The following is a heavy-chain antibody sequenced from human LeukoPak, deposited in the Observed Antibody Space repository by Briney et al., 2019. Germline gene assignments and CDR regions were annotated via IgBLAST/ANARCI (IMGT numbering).Heavy chain of an antibody. CDR1: GFTFSSYA. J-gene: IGHJ4*02. CDR2: ISGGGSST. Sequence: HSGGSLRLSCAASGFTFSSYAMSWVRQAPGKGLGWVSAISGGGSSTYYADSVKGRFTISRDNPKNTLYLQMNSLRAEDTAVYYCAKERYCSGGSCYSEYWGQGTLVTVSS. D-gene: IGHD2-15*01. CDR3: AKERYCSGGSCYSEY. V-gene: IGHV3-23*01.